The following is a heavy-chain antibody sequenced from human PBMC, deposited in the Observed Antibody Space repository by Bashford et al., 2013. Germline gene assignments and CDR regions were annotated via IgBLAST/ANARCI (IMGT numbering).Heavy chain of an antibody. CDR3: AKGRGSGLIVPAAMNY. V-gene: IGHV3-23*01. J-gene: IGHJ4*02. CDR2: IDGSGAGT. D-gene: IGHD2-2*01. Sequence: VRQAPGKGLEWVSAIDGSGAGTYYADSVKGRFTISRDNSKNTLDLQMNSLRADDTAVYYCAKGRGSGLIVPAAMNYWGQGTLVTVSS.